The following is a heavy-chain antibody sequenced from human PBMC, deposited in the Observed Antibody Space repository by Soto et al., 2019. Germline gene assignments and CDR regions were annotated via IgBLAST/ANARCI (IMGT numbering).Heavy chain of an antibody. Sequence: SETLSLTCTVSGGSISTYYWSWIRQPPGKGLEWIGNIYYSGSTNYNPSLKSRVTISVDTSKNQFSLKLTSVTAADTAVYYCARGNYDFLTGYYIEYFDYWGQGTLVTVSS. J-gene: IGHJ4*02. D-gene: IGHD3-9*01. V-gene: IGHV4-59*01. CDR2: IYYSGST. CDR3: ARGNYDFLTGYYIEYFDY. CDR1: GGSISTYY.